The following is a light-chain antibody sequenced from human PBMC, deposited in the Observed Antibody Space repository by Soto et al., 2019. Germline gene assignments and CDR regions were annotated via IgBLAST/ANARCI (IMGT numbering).Light chain of an antibody. CDR3: QQYNNWPPT. V-gene: IGKV3-11*01. Sequence: EVVLTQSPATLPLSPGERATLSCRASQSIGTFLAWYQQKPGQVPRLLIYDTSNRATGVPARFSGSGSGTEFTLTISSLQSEDFAVYSCQQYNNWPPTFGQGTKVDIK. CDR1: QSIGTF. J-gene: IGKJ1*01. CDR2: DTS.